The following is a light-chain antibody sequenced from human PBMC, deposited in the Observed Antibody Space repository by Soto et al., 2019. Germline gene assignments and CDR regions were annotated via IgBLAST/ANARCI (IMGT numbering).Light chain of an antibody. V-gene: IGLV2-14*01. J-gene: IGLJ3*02. CDR2: GVT. Sequence: QSALTQPASVSGSLGQSITVSCTGTSSDIGSYDFVSRYQHHPDKAPKLLIYGVTNRPSGVSNRFSGSKSGNTASLTISGLQAEDEADYFCTSYTSSTTRWVFGGGTQLTVL. CDR1: SSDIGSYDF. CDR3: TSYTSSTTRWV.